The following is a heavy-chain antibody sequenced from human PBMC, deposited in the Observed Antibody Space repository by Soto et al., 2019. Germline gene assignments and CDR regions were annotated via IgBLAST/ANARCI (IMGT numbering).Heavy chain of an antibody. CDR2: IYYSGST. J-gene: IGHJ6*02. CDR3: ARHRGYYYGSGSYFYYYYGMDV. CDR1: GGSISSGGYY. Sequence: SETLSLTCTVSGGSISSGGYYWSWIRQHPGKGLEWIGYIYYSGSTYYNPSLKSRVTISVDTSKNQFSLKLSSVTAADTAVYYCARHRGYYYGSGSYFYYYYGMDVWGQGTTVTVSS. V-gene: IGHV4-31*03. D-gene: IGHD3-10*01.